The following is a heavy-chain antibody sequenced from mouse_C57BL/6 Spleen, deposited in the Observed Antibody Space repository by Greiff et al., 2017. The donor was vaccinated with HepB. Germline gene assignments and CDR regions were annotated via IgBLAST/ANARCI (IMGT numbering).Heavy chain of an antibody. CDR2: ISDGGSYT. CDR1: GFTFSSYA. V-gene: IGHV5-4*01. D-gene: IGHD2-3*01. Sequence: EVKLVESGGGLVKPGGSLKLSCAASGFTFSSYAMSWVRQTPEKRLEWVATISDGGSYTYYPDNVKGRFTISRDNAKNNLYLQMSHLKSEDTAMYYCAIDGYYEDWYFDVWGTGTTVTVSS. J-gene: IGHJ1*03. CDR3: AIDGYYEDWYFDV.